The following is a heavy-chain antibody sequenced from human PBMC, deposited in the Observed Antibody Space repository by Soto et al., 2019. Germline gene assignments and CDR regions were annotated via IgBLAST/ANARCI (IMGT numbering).Heavy chain of an antibody. Sequence: ESGGGLVKPGGSLRLSCAASGFTFSSYSMNWVRQAPGKGLEWVSSISSSSSYIYYADSVKGRFTISRDNAKNSLYLQMNSLRAEDTAVYYCARDRWVGATDYYGMDVWGQGTTVTVSS. CDR2: ISSSSSYI. J-gene: IGHJ6*02. V-gene: IGHV3-21*01. D-gene: IGHD1-26*01. CDR3: ARDRWVGATDYYGMDV. CDR1: GFTFSSYS.